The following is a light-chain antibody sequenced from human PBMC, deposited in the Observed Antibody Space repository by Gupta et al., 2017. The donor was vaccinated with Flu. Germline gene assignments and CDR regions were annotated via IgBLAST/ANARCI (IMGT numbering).Light chain of an antibody. CDR2: GAS. V-gene: IGKV3-20*01. Sequence: IVLTQSPGTLSMSPGDGFTLSCRASQSVSSTFLAWYQQKAGQAPKLLIYGASTRATGIPDRFSGGGSGTEFTLTISRLEPEDFAVYYCQQYQSSPRTFGEGTKVEI. J-gene: IGKJ4*02. CDR3: QQYQSSPRT. CDR1: QSVSSTF.